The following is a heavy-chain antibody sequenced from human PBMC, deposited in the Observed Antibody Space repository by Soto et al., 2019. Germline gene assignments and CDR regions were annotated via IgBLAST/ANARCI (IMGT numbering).Heavy chain of an antibody. Sequence: PSETLSLTCTVSGGSISSSSCYWGWIRQPPGKGLEWIGSIYYSGSTYYNPSLKSRVTISVDTSKNQFSLKLSSVTAADTAVYYCARQGRLSDYIWGSYRPSDAFDIWGQGTMVTVSS. CDR2: IYYSGST. J-gene: IGHJ3*02. V-gene: IGHV4-39*01. CDR3: ARQGRLSDYIWGSYRPSDAFDI. D-gene: IGHD3-16*02. CDR1: GGSISSSSCY.